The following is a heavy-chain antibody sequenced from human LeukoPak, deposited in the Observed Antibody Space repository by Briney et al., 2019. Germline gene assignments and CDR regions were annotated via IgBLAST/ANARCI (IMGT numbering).Heavy chain of an antibody. CDR3: ARTAGWSYGFDY. CDR2: IYNSGTT. V-gene: IGHV4-31*11. Sequence: SQTLSLTCAVSGGSIGSGGYYWTWIRQHPEKGLEWIGYIYNSGTTYYNPSLESRVTISGDTSKNQFSLKLSSVTAADTAVYYCARTAGWSYGFDYWGQGTLVTVSS. D-gene: IGHD5-18*01. J-gene: IGHJ4*02. CDR1: GGSIGSGGYY.